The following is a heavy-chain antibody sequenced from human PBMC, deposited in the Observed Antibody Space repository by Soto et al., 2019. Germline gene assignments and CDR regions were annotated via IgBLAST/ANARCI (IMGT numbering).Heavy chain of an antibody. Sequence: QVQLVQSGAEVKKPGASVKVSCKASGYTFTSYAMHWVRQAPGQRLEWMGWINAGNGNTKYSQKFQGRVTITRDTSASTAYMELSSLRSEDTAVYYCARDNDYGDYGWFDPWGQGTLVTVSP. D-gene: IGHD4-17*01. J-gene: IGHJ5*02. V-gene: IGHV1-3*01. CDR2: INAGNGNT. CDR3: ARDNDYGDYGWFDP. CDR1: GYTFTSYA.